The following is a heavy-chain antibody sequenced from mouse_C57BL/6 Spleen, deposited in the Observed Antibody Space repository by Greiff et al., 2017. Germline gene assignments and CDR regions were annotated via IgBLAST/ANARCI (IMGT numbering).Heavy chain of an antibody. D-gene: IGHD2-2*01. CDR1: GYTFTDYY. CDR3: ASGRLGPFAY. J-gene: IGHJ3*01. Sequence: VQLQHSRPELVKPGASVKISCKASGYTFTDYYMNWVKQSHGKSLEWIGDINPNNGGTSYNQKFKGKATLTVDKSSSTAYMALRSLTSEDSAVYYCASGRLGPFAYWGQGTLVTVSA. CDR2: INPNNGGT. V-gene: IGHV1-26*01.